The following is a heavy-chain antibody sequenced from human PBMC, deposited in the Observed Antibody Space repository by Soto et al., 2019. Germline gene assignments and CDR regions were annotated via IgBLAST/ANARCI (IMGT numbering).Heavy chain of an antibody. CDR1: GFTFSNYD. CDR3: AKIRAVNDAFDI. D-gene: IGHD3-22*01. J-gene: IGHJ3*02. Sequence: GGSLRLSCAASGFTFSNYDMHWVRQVTGKGLEWVSTIGTAGDTYYPGSVKGRFTISRENAKNSLYLQMNSLRAEDTAVYYCAKIRAVNDAFDIWGQGTMVTVSS. CDR2: IGTAGDT. V-gene: IGHV3-13*01.